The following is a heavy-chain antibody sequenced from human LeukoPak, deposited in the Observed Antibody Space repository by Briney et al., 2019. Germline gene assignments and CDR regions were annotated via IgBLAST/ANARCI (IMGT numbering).Heavy chain of an antibody. CDR3: ARDWHYYYYYGMDV. CDR2: ISSSSSYI. CDR1: GFTFSSYS. J-gene: IGHJ6*02. V-gene: IGHV3-21*01. Sequence: GGSLRLSCAASGFTFSSYSMNWVRQAPGKGLEWVSSISSSSSYIYYADSVKGRFTISRDNAKNSLYLQMNSLRAEDTAVYYCARDWHYYYYYGMDVWGQGTTVTVSS.